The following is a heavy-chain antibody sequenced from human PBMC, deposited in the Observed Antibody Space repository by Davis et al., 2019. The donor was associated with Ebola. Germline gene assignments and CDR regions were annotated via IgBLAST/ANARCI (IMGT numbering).Heavy chain of an antibody. CDR2: INQDGSEK. Sequence: GGSLRLSCAASGFTFSSYWMSWVRQAPGKGLQWVANINQDGSEKNYVDSVTGRFTISRDNARNSLYLQMNSLRAEDTAVYYCAKITGNRDYWGQGTLVTVSS. CDR3: AKITGNRDY. V-gene: IGHV3-7*01. D-gene: IGHD1-20*01. J-gene: IGHJ4*02. CDR1: GFTFSSYW.